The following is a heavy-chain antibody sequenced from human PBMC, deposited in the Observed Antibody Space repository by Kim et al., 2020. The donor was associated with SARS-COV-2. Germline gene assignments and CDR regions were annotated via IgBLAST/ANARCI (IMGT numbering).Heavy chain of an antibody. J-gene: IGHJ4*02. D-gene: IGHD2-15*01. V-gene: IGHV4-34*01. Sequence: YNPALKSRVTITVDTSKNQFSLKLSSVTAACKAVYYCARTLAATPAFDYWGQGTLVTVSS. CDR3: ARTLAATPAFDY.